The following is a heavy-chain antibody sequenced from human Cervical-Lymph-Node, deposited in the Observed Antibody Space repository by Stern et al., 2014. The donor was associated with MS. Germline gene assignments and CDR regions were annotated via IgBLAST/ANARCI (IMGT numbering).Heavy chain of an antibody. CDR3: AKDLGRGVVVVPLYGLDV. D-gene: IGHD2-2*01. CDR2: LIVSGVYT. V-gene: IGHV3-23*04. CDR1: GFTFSTYA. J-gene: IGHJ6*02. Sequence: EVQLVESGGGLVQPGGSLRLSCAASGFTFSTYAFSWVRQAPGKGLDGVSSLIVSGVYTDYADSVKGRFTISRDNSKSMLYLEMQSLRAEDTAVYHCAKDLGRGVVVVPLYGLDVWGQGTTVTVSS.